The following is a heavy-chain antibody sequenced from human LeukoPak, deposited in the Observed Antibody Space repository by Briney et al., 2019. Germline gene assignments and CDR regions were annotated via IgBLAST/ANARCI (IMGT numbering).Heavy chain of an antibody. CDR2: INTNTGNP. CDR1: GYTFTKYA. V-gene: IGHV7-4-1*02. D-gene: IGHD6-19*01. J-gene: IGHJ6*03. CDR3: ARTVAWESYYYMDV. Sequence: GASVKVSCKASGYTFTKYAMNWVRQAPGQGLELMGWINTNTGNPTYAQGFTGRFVFSLDTSVSTAYLRLSSQKAEDTAVYYCARTVAWESYYYMDVWGKGTTVTVSS.